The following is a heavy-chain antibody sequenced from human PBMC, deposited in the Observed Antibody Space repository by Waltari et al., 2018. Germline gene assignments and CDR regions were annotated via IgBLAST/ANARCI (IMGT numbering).Heavy chain of an antibody. V-gene: IGHV3-53*01. CDR1: TFNVSSDY. J-gene: IGHJ6*02. CDR2: LYDAGNT. Sequence: EVQLVESGGHLIQPGGSLRLSCAASTFNVSSDYMNWVRQAPGKGLVWVAMLYDAGNTYYADSVKGRFTFSRDNSKNTLYLQMNSLRAEDTAVYYCARGNTKYGMDVWGQGTTVTV. D-gene: IGHD3-10*01. CDR3: ARGNTKYGMDV.